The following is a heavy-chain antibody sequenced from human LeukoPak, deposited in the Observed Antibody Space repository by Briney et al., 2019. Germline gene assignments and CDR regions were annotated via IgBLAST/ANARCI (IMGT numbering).Heavy chain of an antibody. J-gene: IGHJ4*02. V-gene: IGHV3-48*03. D-gene: IGHD3-22*01. CDR3: TTLGYHLDS. CDR1: GFDFSAYE. CDR2: FAGSETTT. Sequence: GGSLRLSCAASGFDFSAYEMNWVRQAPGKGLEWVAYFAGSETTTYYADSVKGRFTISRDNARNSLYLQMNSLRAEDTALYYCTTLGYHLDSWGQGTLVTVSS.